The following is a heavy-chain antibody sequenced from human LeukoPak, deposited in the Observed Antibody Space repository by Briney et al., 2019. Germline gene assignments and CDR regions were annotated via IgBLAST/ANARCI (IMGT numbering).Heavy chain of an antibody. D-gene: IGHD1-20*01. CDR1: GLTFSGYW. J-gene: IGHJ3*02. CDR2: IKPGGSER. CDR3: ASGNWNDRAFDI. V-gene: IGHV3-7*01. Sequence: GGSLRLSCAASGLTFSGYWMSWVRQAPGKGLEWVANIKPGGSERNYVDSVKGRFTVSRDNAKNSLYLQMNSLRAGDTAIYYCASGNWNDRAFDIWGQGTMVTVSS.